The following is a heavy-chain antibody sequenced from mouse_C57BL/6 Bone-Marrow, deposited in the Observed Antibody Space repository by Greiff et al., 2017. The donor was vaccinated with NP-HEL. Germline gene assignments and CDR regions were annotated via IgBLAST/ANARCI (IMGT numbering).Heavy chain of an antibody. Sequence: EVQLVESGGGLVQPGGSLKLSCAASGFTFSDYYMYWVRQTPEKRLEWVAYISNGGGSTYYTDTVKGRFTLSRDNAKNTLYLQMSRLKSEDAAMYYCARHRYYYGSSPWFAYWGQGTLVTVSA. D-gene: IGHD1-1*01. CDR1: GFTFSDYY. J-gene: IGHJ3*01. CDR3: ARHRYYYGSSPWFAY. CDR2: ISNGGGST. V-gene: IGHV5-12*01.